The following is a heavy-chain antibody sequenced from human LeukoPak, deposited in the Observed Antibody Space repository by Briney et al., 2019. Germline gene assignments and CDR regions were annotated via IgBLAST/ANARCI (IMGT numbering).Heavy chain of an antibody. Sequence: ASVKVSCKASGGTFSSYAISWVRQAAGQGLEWMGGIIPIFGTANYAQKFQGRVTITTDESTSTAYMELSSMRSEDTAVYYCARGERWPLYYMDVWGKGTTVTVSS. J-gene: IGHJ6*03. V-gene: IGHV1-69*05. CDR3: ARGERWPLYYMDV. D-gene: IGHD5-24*01. CDR1: GGTFSSYA. CDR2: IIPIFGTA.